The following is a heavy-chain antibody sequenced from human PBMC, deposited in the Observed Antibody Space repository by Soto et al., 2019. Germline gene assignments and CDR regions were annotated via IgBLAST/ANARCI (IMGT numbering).Heavy chain of an antibody. Sequence: PSETLSLTCTVSGGSISSGGYYWSWIRQHPGKGLEWIGYIYYSGSTYYNPSLKSRVTISVDTSKNQFSLKLSSVTAADTAVYYCARDREYDSSISAGMDVWGQGTTVTVS. D-gene: IGHD3-22*01. V-gene: IGHV4-31*03. CDR2: IYYSGST. J-gene: IGHJ6*02. CDR1: GGSISSGGYY. CDR3: ARDREYDSSISAGMDV.